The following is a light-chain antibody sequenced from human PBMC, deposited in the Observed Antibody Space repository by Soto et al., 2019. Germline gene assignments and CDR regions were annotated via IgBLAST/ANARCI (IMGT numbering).Light chain of an antibody. J-gene: IGKJ1*01. CDR3: MQATQFPRT. CDR1: QSLVHADGSTY. CDR2: KIS. V-gene: IGKV2-24*01. Sequence: DIVMTQSPLSSPVTLGQPASISCRSSQSLVHADGSTYLSWLQQRPGQTPRLLIYKISNRLSGVPDRFSGSGAGTYFTLKISRVEAEDVGVYYCMQATQFPRTFGQGTKVEIE.